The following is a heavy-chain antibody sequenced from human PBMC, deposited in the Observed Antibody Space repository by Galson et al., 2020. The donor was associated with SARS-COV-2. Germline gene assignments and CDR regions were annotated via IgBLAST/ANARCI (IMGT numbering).Heavy chain of an antibody. CDR2: IYSGGST. D-gene: IGHD3-22*01. CDR1: GFTVSSNY. CDR3: ALLGPYYYDSSGYE. V-gene: IGHV3-66*01. J-gene: IGHJ4*02. Sequence: GESLKISCAASGFTVSSNYMSWVRQAPGKGLEWVSVIYSGGSTYYADSVKGRFTISRDNSKNTLYLQMNSLRAEDTAVYYCALLGPYYYDSSGYEWGQGTLVTVSS.